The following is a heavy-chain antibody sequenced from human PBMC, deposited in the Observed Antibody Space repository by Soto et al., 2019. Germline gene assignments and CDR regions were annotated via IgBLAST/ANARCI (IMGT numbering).Heavy chain of an antibody. CDR2: IWYDGSNK. V-gene: IGHV3-33*01. CDR1: GFTFRSYG. CDR3: ARGSGGYYYVADY. J-gene: IGHJ4*02. D-gene: IGHD3-22*01. Sequence: QVQLVESGGGVVQSGRSLRLSCAASGFTFRSYGMHWVRQAPGKGLEWVAVIWYDGSNKNYADSVKGRFTISRDNSKNTLYLQMNSLRAEDTALYYCARGSGGYYYVADYWGQGTLVTVSS.